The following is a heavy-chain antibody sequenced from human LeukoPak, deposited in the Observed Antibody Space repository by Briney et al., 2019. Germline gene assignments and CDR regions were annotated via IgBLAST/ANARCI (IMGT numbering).Heavy chain of an antibody. CDR1: GFTFSSYA. V-gene: IGHV3-23*01. Sequence: GGSLRLSCAASGFTFSSYAMSWVRQAPGKGLEWVSAISGSGGSTYYADSVKGRFTISRDNSKNTLYLQMNSLRAEDTAEYYCAKDVQWLVRPYYFDYWGQGTLVTVSS. CDR2: ISGSGGST. D-gene: IGHD6-19*01. J-gene: IGHJ4*02. CDR3: AKDVQWLVRPYYFDY.